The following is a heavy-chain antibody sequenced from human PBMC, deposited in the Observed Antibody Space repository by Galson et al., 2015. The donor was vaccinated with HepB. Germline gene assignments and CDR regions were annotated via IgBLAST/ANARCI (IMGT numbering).Heavy chain of an antibody. D-gene: IGHD4-17*01. CDR1: GFMFSDHY. CDR2: ISGCGYTI. V-gene: IGHV3-11*01. CDR3: ARDDYADNADVFEI. Sequence: SLRLSCAASGFMFSDHYMGWSRQTPGKGLEWISYISGCGYTITYEDSVKGRFTVSRDNTRNSLYLQMNSLRADDTAVYYCARDDYADNADVFEIWGQGTEVTVSS. J-gene: IGHJ3*02.